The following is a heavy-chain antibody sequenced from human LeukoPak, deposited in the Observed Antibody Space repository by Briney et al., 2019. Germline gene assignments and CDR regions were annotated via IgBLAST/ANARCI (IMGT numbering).Heavy chain of an antibody. V-gene: IGHV4-61*09. Sequence: PSETLSLTCTVSGGSISSGSYYWSWIRQPAGKGLEWIGHIYTSGSTNYNPSLKSRVTISVDTSKNQFSLKLSSVTAADTAVYYCARDQATSMVRGVIGYYYYYMDVWGKGTTVTISS. CDR1: GGSISSGSYY. J-gene: IGHJ6*03. CDR3: ARDQATSMVRGVIGYYYYYMDV. D-gene: IGHD3-10*01. CDR2: IYTSGST.